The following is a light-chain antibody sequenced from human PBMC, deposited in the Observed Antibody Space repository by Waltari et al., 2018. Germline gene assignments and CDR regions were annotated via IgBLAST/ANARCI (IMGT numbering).Light chain of an antibody. CDR3: GTLHTCLGGVV. J-gene: IGLJ2*01. CDR1: TPTIRNNY. V-gene: IGLV1-51*01. CDR2: AYD. Sequence: QSVFTQPPSVSAAPGHKATISCSGITPTIRNNYVSWYQRPPGTAPRLLIYAYDQGHTGTPDPFPGSKSGTSATLGLTGPGAGAEDEYDCGTLHTCLGGVVFGGGTKLTVL.